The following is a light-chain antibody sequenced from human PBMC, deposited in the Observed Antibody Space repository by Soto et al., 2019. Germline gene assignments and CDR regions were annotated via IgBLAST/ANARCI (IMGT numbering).Light chain of an antibody. Sequence: QSALTQPASVSGSPGQSITISCTGTSSDVDTYKYVSWYQQHPGKAPKLMIYEVSHRPSGVSDRFSGSKSGNTASLTISGLQAEDDADYYCCSYAGSTTRVLFGGGTKVTVL. CDR1: SSDVDTYKY. V-gene: IGLV2-14*01. J-gene: IGLJ2*01. CDR3: CSYAGSTTRVL. CDR2: EVS.